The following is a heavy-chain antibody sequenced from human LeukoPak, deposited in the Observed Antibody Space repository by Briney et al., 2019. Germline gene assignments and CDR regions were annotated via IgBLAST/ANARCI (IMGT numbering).Heavy chain of an antibody. V-gene: IGHV4-30-4*01. Sequence: SQTLSLTCTVPGGSISNDDSYWSWVRQPPGGGLEWIGYIYSSGRPYYNPSLKTRVIISLETSKNQFSLKLSSVTAADTAVYYGATISGDRDAFDIWGQGTVVTVSS. CDR3: ATISGDRDAFDI. D-gene: IGHD7-27*01. J-gene: IGHJ3*02. CDR1: GGSISNDDSY. CDR2: IYSSGRP.